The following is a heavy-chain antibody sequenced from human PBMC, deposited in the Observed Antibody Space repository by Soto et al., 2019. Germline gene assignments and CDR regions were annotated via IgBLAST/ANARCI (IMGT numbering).Heavy chain of an antibody. CDR1: GFTFTSSA. V-gene: IGHV1-58*02. CDR2: IVVGSGNT. CDR3: AASLGFCSSTSCREFFQP. D-gene: IGHD2-2*01. J-gene: IGHJ1*01. Sequence: QMQLVQSGPEVKKPGTSVKVSCKASGFTFTSSAMQWVRQARGQRLEWIGWIVVGSGNTNYAQKFQVRVTITRDMSTSPAYMALSSLRSEDTAVYYGAASLGFCSSTSCREFFQPWGQGTLVTVSS.